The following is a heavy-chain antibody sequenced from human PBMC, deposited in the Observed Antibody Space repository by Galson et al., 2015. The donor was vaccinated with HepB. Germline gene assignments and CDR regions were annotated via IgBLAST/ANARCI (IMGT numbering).Heavy chain of an antibody. D-gene: IGHD2-15*01. CDR2: IDWDDDK. J-gene: IGHJ4*02. V-gene: IGHV2-70*11. Sequence: PALVKPTQTLTLTCTFSGFSLSTSGMCVTWIRQPPGKALEWLARIDWDDDKSYSTSLKTRLTISKDTSKNQVVLTMTNMDPVDTATYYCARLAPDTRAHFDYWGQGTLVTVSS. CDR3: ARLAPDTRAHFDY. CDR1: GFSLSTSGMC.